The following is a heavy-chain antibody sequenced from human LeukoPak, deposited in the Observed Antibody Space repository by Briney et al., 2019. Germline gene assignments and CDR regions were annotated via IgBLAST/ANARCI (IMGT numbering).Heavy chain of an antibody. CDR3: ARLGTYWSNYYFEY. V-gene: IGHV5-51*01. CDR1: GYSFTNYW. Sequence: KPGESLKISCQVSGYSFTNYWIGWVRQMPGKGLECMGIIYPGDSDTRYSPSFQGQVTISADKSINTAYLQWSSLKASDTAMYYCARLGTYWSNYYFEYWGQGTLVTVSS. D-gene: IGHD3-10*01. J-gene: IGHJ4*02. CDR2: IYPGDSDT.